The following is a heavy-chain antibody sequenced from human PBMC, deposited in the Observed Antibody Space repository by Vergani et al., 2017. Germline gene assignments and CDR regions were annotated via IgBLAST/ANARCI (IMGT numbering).Heavy chain of an antibody. Sequence: QVQLVQSGAEVQKPGASVKVSCKASGYTFTGYYMHWVRQAPGQGLEWMGWINPNSGGTNYAQKFQGRVTMTRDTSISTAYMELSRLRSDDTAVYYCARGFYCGGDCAYYYYGMDVWGQGTTVTVSS. D-gene: IGHD2-21*02. CDR3: ARGFYCGGDCAYYYYGMDV. V-gene: IGHV1-2*02. J-gene: IGHJ6*02. CDR1: GYTFTGYY. CDR2: INPNSGGT.